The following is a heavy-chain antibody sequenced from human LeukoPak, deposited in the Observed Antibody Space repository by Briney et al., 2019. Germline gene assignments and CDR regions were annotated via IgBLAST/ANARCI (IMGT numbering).Heavy chain of an antibody. Sequence: GGSLRLSCAASGFTSSTYGIHWVRQAPGKGLQWVTFIRSDGSDKYYADSVKGRFTISRDSSKYTVFLQMNSLRAEDTAVYYCARRRDSGSLQHFDYWGQGTLVTVSS. V-gene: IGHV3-30*02. D-gene: IGHD1-26*01. CDR1: GFTSSTYG. CDR3: ARRRDSGSLQHFDY. CDR2: IRSDGSDK. J-gene: IGHJ4*02.